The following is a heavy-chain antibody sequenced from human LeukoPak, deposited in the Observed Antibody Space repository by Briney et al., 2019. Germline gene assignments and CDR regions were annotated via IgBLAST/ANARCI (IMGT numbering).Heavy chain of an antibody. CDR3: ARIAARSPYYYYYMDV. J-gene: IGHJ6*03. CDR1: GGSISSGGYC. Sequence: SETLSLTCTVSGGSISSGGYCWSWIRQHPGKGLEWIGYIYYSGSTYYNPSLKSRVTISVDTSKNQFSLKLSSVTAADTAVYYCARIAARSPYYYYYMDVWGKGTTVTVSS. CDR2: IYYSGST. V-gene: IGHV4-31*03. D-gene: IGHD6-6*01.